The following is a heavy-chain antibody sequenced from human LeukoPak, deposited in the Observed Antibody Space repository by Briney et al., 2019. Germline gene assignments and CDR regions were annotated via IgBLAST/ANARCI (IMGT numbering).Heavy chain of an antibody. CDR1: GFTFSSYS. D-gene: IGHD2-2*01. Sequence: GGSLRLSCAASGFTFSSYSMNWVRQAPGKGLEWVSSISSSSSYIYYADSVKGRFTISRDNAKNSLYLQMNSLRAEDTAVYYCAKGKGPIIVVVPAVSAEYFQHWGQGTLVTVSS. J-gene: IGHJ1*01. V-gene: IGHV3-21*01. CDR2: ISSSSSYI. CDR3: AKGKGPIIVVVPAVSAEYFQH.